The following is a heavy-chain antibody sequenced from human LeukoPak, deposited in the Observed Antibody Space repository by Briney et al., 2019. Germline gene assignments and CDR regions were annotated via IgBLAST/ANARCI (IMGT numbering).Heavy chain of an antibody. D-gene: IGHD6-13*01. CDR3: AKEIAAIGVPVVDY. CDR2: ISSGGEP. CDR1: GFTFSSYA. J-gene: IGHJ4*02. V-gene: IGHV3-23*01. Sequence: GGSLRLSCAASGFTFSSYAMSWVRQAPGKGLEWVSGISSGGEPFYPDSVKGRFTISRDNSKNTVYLQMNSVGAADTAIYYCAKEIAAIGVPVVDYWGQGTLVTVSS.